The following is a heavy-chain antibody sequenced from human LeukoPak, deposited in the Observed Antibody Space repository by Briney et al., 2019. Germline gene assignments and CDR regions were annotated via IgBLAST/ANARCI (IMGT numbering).Heavy chain of an antibody. CDR2: IYSDGTT. CDR1: DSTGSSNY. D-gene: IGHD2-2*01. J-gene: IGHJ6*02. V-gene: IGHV3-53*01. CDR3: ARDHIVVERRGLGRSNYYYYGMDV. Sequence: GGTLGLSCASSDSTGSSNYMSWVRQAPGKGLEWVSMIYSDGTTYYADSVKGRFTISRDSSKNTLYLQMNSLRAEDTAVYYCARDHIVVERRGLGRSNYYYYGMDVWGQGTTVTVSS.